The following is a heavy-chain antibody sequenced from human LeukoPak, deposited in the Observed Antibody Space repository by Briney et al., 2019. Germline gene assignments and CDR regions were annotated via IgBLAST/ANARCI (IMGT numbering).Heavy chain of an antibody. CDR3: AKDLPGFLDY. J-gene: IGHJ4*02. CDR2: ISGSGVST. V-gene: IGHV3-23*01. CDR1: GFTFNSYA. Sequence: SEGSLRLSCAASGFTFNSYAMSWVRQAPGKGLEWVSTISGSGVSTYYADSVKGRFTISRDNSRNTLYLQMNSLRAEDTAVYSCAKDLPGFLDYWGQGTLVTVFS.